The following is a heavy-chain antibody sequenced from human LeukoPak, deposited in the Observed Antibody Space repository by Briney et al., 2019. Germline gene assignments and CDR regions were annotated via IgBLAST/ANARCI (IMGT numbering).Heavy chain of an antibody. J-gene: IGHJ4*02. V-gene: IGHV3-48*03. CDR1: GFTFSSYE. CDR2: ISSSGSTI. D-gene: IGHD2-15*01. CDR3: ATFPAEGYYSGGSCYSEDY. Sequence: GGSLRLSCAASGFTFSSYEMNWVRQAPGKGLEWVSYISSSGSTIYYADSVKGRFTVSRDNAKNSLYLQMNSLRAEDTAVYYCATFPAEGYYSGGSCYSEDYWGQGTLVTVSS.